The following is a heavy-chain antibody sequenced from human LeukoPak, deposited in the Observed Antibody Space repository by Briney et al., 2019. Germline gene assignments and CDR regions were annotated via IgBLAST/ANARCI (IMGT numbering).Heavy chain of an antibody. CDR1: GFTFSSYA. CDR2: ISGSGGST. CDR3: AKKDYDILTGYYWPGYYFDY. Sequence: PGGSLRLSCAASGFTFSSYAMSWVRQAPGKGQEWVSAISGSGGSTYYADSVKGRFTISRDNSKNTLYLQMNSLRAEDTAVYYCAKKDYDILTGYYWPGYYFDYWGQGTLVTVSS. V-gene: IGHV3-23*01. D-gene: IGHD3-9*01. J-gene: IGHJ4*02.